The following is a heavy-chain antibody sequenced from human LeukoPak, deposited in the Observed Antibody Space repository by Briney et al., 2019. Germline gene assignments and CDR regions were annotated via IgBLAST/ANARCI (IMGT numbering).Heavy chain of an antibody. Sequence: GGSLRLSCAASGFTFNSYEMNWVRQAPGKGLEWVSYISSSGSPIYYADSVKGRFTISRDNSKKSLYLQMNSLRAEDTAVYYCARDDLWGNTGWGQGTLVTVSS. J-gene: IGHJ4*02. CDR2: ISSSGSPI. CDR1: GFTFNSYE. V-gene: IGHV3-48*03. CDR3: ARDDLWGNTG. D-gene: IGHD3-10*01.